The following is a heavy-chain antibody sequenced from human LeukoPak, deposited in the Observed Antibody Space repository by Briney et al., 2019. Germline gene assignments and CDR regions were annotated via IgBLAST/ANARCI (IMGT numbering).Heavy chain of an antibody. CDR1: GFNFSDYY. Sequence: GGSLRLSCAASGFNFSDYYMTWIRQAPGKGLEWLSYIGSGGSTKNYADSVKGRFTISRDNAKNSLFLQLNSLRVEDTAVYYCARKGATVTTFDYWGQGTLVTVSS. V-gene: IGHV3-11*04. CDR3: ARKGATVTTFDY. J-gene: IGHJ4*02. D-gene: IGHD4-17*01. CDR2: IGSGGSTK.